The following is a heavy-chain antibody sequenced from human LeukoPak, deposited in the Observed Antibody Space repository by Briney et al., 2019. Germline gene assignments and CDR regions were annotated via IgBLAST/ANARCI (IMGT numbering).Heavy chain of an antibody. CDR2: IRYDGSNK. CDR1: GFTFSSYG. Sequence: VGSLRLSCAASGFTFSSYGIHWVRQAPGKGLEWVAFIRYDGSNKYYADSVKGRFTISRDNSKNTLYVQMNSLRAEDTAVYYCAKDLDSSSWYSPVDHWGQGTLVTVSS. CDR3: AKDLDSSSWYSPVDH. V-gene: IGHV3-30*02. J-gene: IGHJ4*02. D-gene: IGHD6-13*01.